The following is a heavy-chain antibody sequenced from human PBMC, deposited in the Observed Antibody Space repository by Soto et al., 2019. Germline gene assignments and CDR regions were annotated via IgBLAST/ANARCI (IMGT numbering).Heavy chain of an antibody. J-gene: IGHJ4*02. CDR1: GYTLTELS. CDR3: ATPAIVGTNYFDY. D-gene: IGHD1-26*01. V-gene: IGHV1-24*01. CDR2: FDLEDGET. Sequence: ASVKVSCKVSGYTLTELSMHWVRQAPGKGLEWMGGFDLEDGETIYAQKFQGRVTMTEDTSTDTAYMELSSLRSEDTAVYYCATPAIVGTNYFDYWGQGTLVTVSS.